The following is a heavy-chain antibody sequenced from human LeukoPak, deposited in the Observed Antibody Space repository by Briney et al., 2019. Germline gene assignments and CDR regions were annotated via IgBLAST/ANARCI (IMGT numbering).Heavy chain of an antibody. D-gene: IGHD6-19*01. CDR2: ISGSGGST. CDR3: ARVSSGWYGLEY. J-gene: IGHJ4*02. CDR1: GFTFSSYA. V-gene: IGHV3-23*01. Sequence: GGSLRLSCAASGFTFSSYAMSWVRQAPGKGLEWVSAISGSGGSTYYADSVKGRFTISRDNSKNTLYLQMNSLRAEDTAVYYCARVSSGWYGLEYWGQGTLVTVSS.